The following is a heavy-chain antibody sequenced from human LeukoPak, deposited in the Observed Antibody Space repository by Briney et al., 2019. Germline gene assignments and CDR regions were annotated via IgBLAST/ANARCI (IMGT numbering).Heavy chain of an antibody. Sequence: ASVKVSCKASGYTFTTYDINWVRQATGQGLEWMGWMNPNSGNTGYAQKFQGRVTVTRNTSMSTAYMELNSLRSEGTAVYYCARANYYGSGKKDLDYWGQGTLVTVSS. CDR3: ARANYYGSGKKDLDY. D-gene: IGHD3-10*01. V-gene: IGHV1-8*01. CDR1: GYTFTTYD. CDR2: MNPNSGNT. J-gene: IGHJ4*02.